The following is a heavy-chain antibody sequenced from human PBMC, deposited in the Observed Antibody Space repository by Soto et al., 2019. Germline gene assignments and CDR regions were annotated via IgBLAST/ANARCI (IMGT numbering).Heavy chain of an antibody. J-gene: IGHJ6*02. CDR3: ARDPPATRHGMDV. V-gene: IGHV3-53*01. CDR1: GFTVSSNY. Sequence: GGSLRLSCAASGFTVSSNYMSWVRQAPGKGLEWVSVIYSGGSTYYADSVRGRFTISRDNSKNTPYLQMKSLRAEDTAVYYCARDPPATRHGMDVWGQGATVTVSS. CDR2: IYSGGST.